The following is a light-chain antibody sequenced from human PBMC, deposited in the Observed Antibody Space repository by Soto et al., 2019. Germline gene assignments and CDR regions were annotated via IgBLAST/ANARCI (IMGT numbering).Light chain of an antibody. CDR2: DAS. J-gene: IGKJ3*01. CDR3: QPYTG. CDR1: QSISSW. V-gene: IGKV1-5*01. Sequence: DIQMTQSPSTLSASVGDRVTITCRASQSISSWLAWYQQKPGEAPKLLIYDASSLESGVPSRFSGSGSGTEFPLTISSLQPDDFSTYYCQPYTGLGPGTKVDIK.